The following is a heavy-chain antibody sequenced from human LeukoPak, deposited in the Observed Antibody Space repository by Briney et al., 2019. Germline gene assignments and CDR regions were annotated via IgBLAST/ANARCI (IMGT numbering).Heavy chain of an antibody. Sequence: SETLSRTCTVYGGSIYIYHWSWIPHPPGKGREGSVYIYYSGSTNYNPSLKSRVTISVDTSMNQFSLKLTSVTAADTAVYYCAREQLDLQFYYWGQGTLVTVSS. V-gene: IGHV4-59*01. CDR1: GGSIYIYH. CDR2: IYYSGST. CDR3: AREQLDLQFYY. J-gene: IGHJ4*02. D-gene: IGHD1-1*01.